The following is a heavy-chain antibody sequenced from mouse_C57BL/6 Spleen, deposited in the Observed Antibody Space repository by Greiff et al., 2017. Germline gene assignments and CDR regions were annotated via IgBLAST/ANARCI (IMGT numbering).Heavy chain of an antibody. CDR2: IHPNSGST. CDR1: GYTFTSYW. J-gene: IGHJ4*01. Sequence: VQLQQPGAELVKPGASVKLSCKASGYTFTSYWMHWVKQRPGQGLEWIGMIHPNSGSTNYNEKFKSKATLTVDKSSSTAYMQLSSLTSEDSAVYYCARGGYYDYPYYAMDYWGQGTSVTVSS. CDR3: ARGGYYDYPYYAMDY. V-gene: IGHV1-64*01. D-gene: IGHD2-4*01.